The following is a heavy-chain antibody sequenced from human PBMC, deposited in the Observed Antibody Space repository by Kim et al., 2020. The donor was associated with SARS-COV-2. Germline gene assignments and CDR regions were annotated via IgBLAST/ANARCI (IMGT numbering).Heavy chain of an antibody. V-gene: IGHV3-30*18. CDR2: ISYDGSNK. CDR1: GFTFSSYG. J-gene: IGHJ5*02. CDR3: AKSVTVQLWLQSDFDP. Sequence: GGSLRLSCAASGFTFSSYGMHWVRQAPGKGLEWVAVISYDGSNKYYADSVKVRFTISRDNSKNTLYLQMNSLRAEDTAVYYCAKSVTVQLWLQSDFDPWGQGTLVTVSS. D-gene: IGHD5-18*01.